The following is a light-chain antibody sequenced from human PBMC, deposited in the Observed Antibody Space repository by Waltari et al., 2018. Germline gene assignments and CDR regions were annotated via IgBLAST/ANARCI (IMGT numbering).Light chain of an antibody. CDR3: QQYNS. CDR1: QSISSW. Sequence: DIQMTQSPSTLSASVGDRVTITCRASQSISSWLAWYQQKPGKAPKLLSYKASSLESGVPSRFSVSGSGTEFTLTISSLQPDDFATYYCQQYNSFGQGTKLEIK. J-gene: IGKJ2*01. CDR2: KAS. V-gene: IGKV1-5*03.